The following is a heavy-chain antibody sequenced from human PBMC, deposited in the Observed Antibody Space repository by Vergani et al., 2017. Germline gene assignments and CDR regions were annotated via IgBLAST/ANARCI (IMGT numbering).Heavy chain of an antibody. D-gene: IGHD3-22*01. CDR3: AKPSYDSSGYYGF. V-gene: IGHV3-23*01. CDR1: GFTFSSYA. CDR2: ISGSGGST. Sequence: TASGFTFSSYAMSWVRQAPGKGLEWVSAISGSGGSTYYADSVKGRFTISRDNSKNTLYLQMNSLRAEDTAVYYCAKPSYDSSGYYGFWGQGTLVTVSS. J-gene: IGHJ4*02.